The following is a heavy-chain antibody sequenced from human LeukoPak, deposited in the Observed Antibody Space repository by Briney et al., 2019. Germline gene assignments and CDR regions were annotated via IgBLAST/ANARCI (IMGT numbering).Heavy chain of an antibody. J-gene: IGHJ6*02. CDR3: ARDYFYGLDV. V-gene: IGHV3-23*01. CDR1: GFTFSSYA. CDR2: ISGSGGST. Sequence: GGSLRLSCAASGFTFSSYAMSWVRQAPEKGLEWVSTISGSGGSTYYADSVKGRFTISRDSSKNTLYLQMNSLRAEDTAVYYCARDYFYGLDVWGQGTTVTVSS.